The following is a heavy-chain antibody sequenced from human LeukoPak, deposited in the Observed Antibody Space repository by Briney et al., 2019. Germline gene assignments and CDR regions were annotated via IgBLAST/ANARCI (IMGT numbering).Heavy chain of an antibody. CDR3: AKEGRSLQTY. V-gene: IGHV3-7*03. Sequence: GGSLRLSCAASGFTFSRAWMSWLRQAPGKGLEWVANIKEDGTEAYYVDSVKGRFTISRDNAKNSLYLQMNSLRVEDTAVYYCAKEGRSLQTYWGQGTLVTVSS. D-gene: IGHD5-24*01. CDR1: GFTFSRAW. J-gene: IGHJ4*02. CDR2: IKEDGTEA.